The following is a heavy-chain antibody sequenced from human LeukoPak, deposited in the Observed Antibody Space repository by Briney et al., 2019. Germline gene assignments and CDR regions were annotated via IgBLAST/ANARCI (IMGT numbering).Heavy chain of an antibody. CDR3: ARCFVWGSYRVDY. J-gene: IGHJ4*02. CDR2: INPNSGGT. Sequence: SSVKVSCKASGYTFTGYYMHWVRQAPGQGLEWMGRINPNSGGTNYAQKFQGRVTMTRDTSISTAYMELSRLRSDDTAVYYCARCFVWGSYRVDYRGQGTLITVSS. D-gene: IGHD3-16*02. V-gene: IGHV1-2*06. CDR1: GYTFTGYY.